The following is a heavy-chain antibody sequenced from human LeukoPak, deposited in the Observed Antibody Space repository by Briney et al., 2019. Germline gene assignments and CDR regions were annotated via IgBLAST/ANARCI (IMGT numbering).Heavy chain of an antibody. CDR1: GGTFSSYA. D-gene: IGHD2-8*01. CDR2: IIPIFGTA. CDR3: ARSARHCNNGVCFTDYYIDL. Sequence: SVKVSCKASGGTFSSYAISWVRQAPGQGLEWMGGIIPIFGTANYAQKFQGRVTITADESTSTAYMELSSLRSEDTAVYYCARSARHCNNGVCFTDYYIDLWGKGTTVIVSS. J-gene: IGHJ6*03. V-gene: IGHV1-69*13.